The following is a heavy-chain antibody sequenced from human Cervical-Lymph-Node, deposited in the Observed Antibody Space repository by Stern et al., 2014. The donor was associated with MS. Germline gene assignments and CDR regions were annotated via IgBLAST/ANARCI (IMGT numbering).Heavy chain of an antibody. D-gene: IGHD6-19*01. CDR2: IFPDDSDT. V-gene: IGHV5-51*03. CDR3: ARPLGSGWTAGWYY. CDR1: GYSFTTFW. Sequence: VQLVESGAEVKKPGESLKISCKGSGYSFTTFWIGWVRQMPGKSLEWIGIIFPDDSDTRYSPSFQGQVNISADKSTDTAYLQWSSLKASDTATYYCARPLGSGWTAGWYYWGQGTRVTVSS. J-gene: IGHJ4*02.